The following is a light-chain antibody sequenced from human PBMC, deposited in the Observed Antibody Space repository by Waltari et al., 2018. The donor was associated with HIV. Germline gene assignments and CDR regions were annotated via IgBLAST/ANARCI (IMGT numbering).Light chain of an antibody. Sequence: QSALTQPASVSGSPGQSITIACTGTTSAKYISWYQRRTGDVPRLIFFEATNRPPWLPSRFSAAKSANTASLTISGLHTDDEADYFCASVTSNNILLFGGGTRLTVL. CDR3: ASVTSNNILL. CDR2: EAT. V-gene: IGLV2-14*01. J-gene: IGLJ3*02. CDR1: TSAKY.